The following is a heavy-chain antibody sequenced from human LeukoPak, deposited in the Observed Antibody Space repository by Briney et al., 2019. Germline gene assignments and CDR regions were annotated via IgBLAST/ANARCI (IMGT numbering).Heavy chain of an antibody. D-gene: IGHD3-16*02. Sequence: GGPLRLSCTASGFTFSSYWMSWVRQAPGKGLEWVANIKQDGSERDYVDSVKGRFTISRDNAKNSLYLQMDSLRAEDTAMYYCARDYGYYDYVWGSFRPALFDYWGQGTLVAVSS. J-gene: IGHJ4*02. CDR1: GFTFSSYW. CDR2: IKQDGSER. V-gene: IGHV3-7*01. CDR3: ARDYGYYDYVWGSFRPALFDY.